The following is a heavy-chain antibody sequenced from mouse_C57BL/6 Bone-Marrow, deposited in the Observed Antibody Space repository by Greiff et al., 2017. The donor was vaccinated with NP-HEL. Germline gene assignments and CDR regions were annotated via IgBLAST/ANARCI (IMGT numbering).Heavy chain of an antibody. Sequence: VKLVESGAELVKPGASVKMSCKASGYTFTSYWITWVKQRPGQGLEWIGDIYPGSGSTNYNEKFKSKATLTVDTSSSTAYMQLSSLTSEDSAVYCCARAGLPFDYWGRGTTLTVSS. CDR3: ARAGLPFDY. V-gene: IGHV1-55*01. D-gene: IGHD2-2*01. CDR1: GYTFTSYW. J-gene: IGHJ2*01. CDR2: IYPGSGST.